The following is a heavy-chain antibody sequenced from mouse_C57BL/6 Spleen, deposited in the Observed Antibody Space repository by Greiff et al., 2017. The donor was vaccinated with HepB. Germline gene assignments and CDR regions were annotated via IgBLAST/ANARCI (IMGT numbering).Heavy chain of an antibody. CDR3: ARYPRSTYYGRYYAMDY. V-gene: IGHV7-3*01. CDR1: GFTFTDYY. J-gene: IGHJ4*01. CDR2: IRNKANGYTT. Sequence: DVKLVESGGGLVQPGGSLSPSCAASGFTFTDYYMSWVRQPPGKALEWLGFIRNKANGYTTEYSASVKGRFTISRDNSQSILYLQMNALRAEDSATYYCARYPRSTYYGRYYAMDYWGQGTSVTVSS. D-gene: IGHD2-10*01.